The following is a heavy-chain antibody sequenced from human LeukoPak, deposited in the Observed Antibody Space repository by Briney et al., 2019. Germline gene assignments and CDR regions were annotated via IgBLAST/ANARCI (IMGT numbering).Heavy chain of an antibody. V-gene: IGHV4-4*07. CDR3: ARVVPAAIHYYFDY. Sequence: SETLSLTCTVSGGSISSYYWSWIRQPAGKGLEWIGRIYTSGSTNYNPSLKSRVTMSVDTSKNQSSLKLSSVTAADTAVYYCARVVPAAIHYYFDYWGQGTLVTVSS. D-gene: IGHD2-2*01. CDR1: GGSISSYY. CDR2: IYTSGST. J-gene: IGHJ4*02.